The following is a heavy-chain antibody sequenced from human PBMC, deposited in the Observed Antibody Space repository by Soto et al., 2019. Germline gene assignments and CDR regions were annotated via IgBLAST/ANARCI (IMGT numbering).Heavy chain of an antibody. CDR3: TSEVRDTSGWNGPFDI. J-gene: IGHJ3*02. V-gene: IGHV3-15*01. CDR1: GFTFSNAW. D-gene: IGHD6-19*01. CDR2: IKSKTDGGTT. Sequence: AGGSLRLSCAASGFTFSNAWMSWVRQAPGKGLEWVGRIKSKTDGGTTDYAAPVKGRFTISRADSKNTLYLQMNSLKTEDTAVYYCTSEVRDTSGWNGPFDIWSQGTMVAVS.